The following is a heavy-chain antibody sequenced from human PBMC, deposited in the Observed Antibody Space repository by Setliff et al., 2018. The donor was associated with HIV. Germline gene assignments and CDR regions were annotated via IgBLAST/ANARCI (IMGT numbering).Heavy chain of an antibody. CDR3: ARDRFCGRGGCYEPNWFDP. CDR1: GGNFVTFG. CDR2: IIPLLNTS. V-gene: IGHV1-69*13. J-gene: IGHJ5*02. D-gene: IGHD2-15*01. Sequence: SVKVSCKASGGNFVTFGFSWVRQAPGQGLEWMRGIIPLLNTSTYIQKFRGRVTITADESTATTYLEINNLTSNDSAIYYCARDRFCGRGGCYEPNWFDPWGQGTLVTVSS.